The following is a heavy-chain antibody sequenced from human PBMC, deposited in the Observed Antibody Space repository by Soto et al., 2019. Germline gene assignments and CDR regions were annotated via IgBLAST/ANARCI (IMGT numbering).Heavy chain of an antibody. CDR1: AGSISIGDYY. D-gene: IGHD3-3*01. Sequence: QVQLQESGPGLVKPSQTLSLTCTVSAGSISIGDYYWSWIRQHPGKGLEWILYVSYSGSTYYKPSLKRRVTISVDTSKTQFSLKLSSVTAADTAVYYFAREGIEGYAFWSGYSPDAFDIWGQGTMVTVSS. CDR2: VSYSGST. J-gene: IGHJ3*02. CDR3: AREGIEGYAFWSGYSPDAFDI. V-gene: IGHV4-30-4*01.